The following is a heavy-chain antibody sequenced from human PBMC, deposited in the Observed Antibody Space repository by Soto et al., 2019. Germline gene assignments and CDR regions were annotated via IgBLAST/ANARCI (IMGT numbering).Heavy chain of an antibody. CDR1: GCSFTSYW. Sequence: GAYQTISCKGSGCSFTSYWIGWVRQMPGKGLEWMGIIYPGDSDTRYSPSFQGQVTISADKSISTAYLQWSSLKASDTAMYSCARHGSSSAFDYWGQGTLVSVSS. CDR2: IYPGDSDT. D-gene: IGHD6-19*01. J-gene: IGHJ4*02. CDR3: ARHGSSSAFDY. V-gene: IGHV5-51*01.